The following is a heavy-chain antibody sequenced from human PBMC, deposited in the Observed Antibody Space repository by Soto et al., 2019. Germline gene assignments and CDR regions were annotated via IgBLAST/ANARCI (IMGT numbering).Heavy chain of an antibody. D-gene: IGHD3-9*01. CDR3: ASQGGGAWYYDILTGYGYNWFDP. Sequence: SETLSLTCAVSGGSISSSSFYWGWIRQPPGKGLEWIGSFYYSESTYYNPSLKGRVIISVDTSKNQFSLKLSSVTAADTAVYYCASQGGGAWYYDILTGYGYNWFDPWGQGTLVTVSS. CDR1: GGSISSSSFY. V-gene: IGHV4-39*01. J-gene: IGHJ5*02. CDR2: FYYSEST.